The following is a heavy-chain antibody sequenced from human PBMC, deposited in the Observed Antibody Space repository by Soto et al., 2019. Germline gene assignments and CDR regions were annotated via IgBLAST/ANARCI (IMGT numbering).Heavy chain of an antibody. J-gene: IGHJ4*02. D-gene: IGHD6-13*01. V-gene: IGHV1-18*04. CDR2: MGAYNGNT. CDR1: GYTFINYG. CDR3: ARGGGFYGSSWPIDY. Sequence: QVQLVQSGAEVKKPGASVKVSCKASGYTFINYGISWVRQAPGQGLEWMGWMGAYNGNTNYEQKFQGRVTMTTDTTTSTANMELRSLTSDDTDIYVYARGGGFYGSSWPIDYWGQGTLVTVSS.